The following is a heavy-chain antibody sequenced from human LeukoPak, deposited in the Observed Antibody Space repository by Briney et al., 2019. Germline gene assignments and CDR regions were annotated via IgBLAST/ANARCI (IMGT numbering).Heavy chain of an antibody. CDR1: GYTFTSYY. V-gene: IGHV1-46*03. CDR3: ARVSCSSTSCSHAFDI. Sequence: ASVKVSCKASGYTFTSYYMHWVRQAPGQGLEWMGIINPSGGSTSCAQKFQGRVTMTRDTSTSTVYMELSSLRSEDTAVYYCARVSCSSTSCSHAFDIWGQGTMVTVSS. CDR2: INPSGGST. D-gene: IGHD2-2*01. J-gene: IGHJ3*02.